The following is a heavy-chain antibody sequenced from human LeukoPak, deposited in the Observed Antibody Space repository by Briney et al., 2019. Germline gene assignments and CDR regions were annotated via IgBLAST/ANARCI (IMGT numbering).Heavy chain of an antibody. CDR2: IIPILGIA. D-gene: IGHD1-26*01. Sequence: SVKVSCKASGGTFSSYTISWVRQAPGQGLEWMGRIIPILGIANYAQKFQGRVTITADNSTSTAYMELSSLRSEDTAVYYCARSSGSYSPVAYWGQGTLVTVSS. V-gene: IGHV1-69*02. CDR1: GGTFSSYT. J-gene: IGHJ4*02. CDR3: ARSSGSYSPVAY.